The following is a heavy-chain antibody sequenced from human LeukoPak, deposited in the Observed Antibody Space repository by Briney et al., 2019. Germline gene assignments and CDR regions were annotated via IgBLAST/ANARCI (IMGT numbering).Heavy chain of an antibody. D-gene: IGHD3-10*01. CDR2: IKQDGSEK. Sequence: GGSLRFSCAASGFTFSSYWMSWVRQAPGKGLEWVANIKQDGSEKYYVDSVKGRFTISRDNAKNSLCLQMNSLRAEDTAVYYCAREGVGDFFDYWGQGTLVTVSS. CDR3: AREGVGDFFDY. CDR1: GFTFSSYW. V-gene: IGHV3-7*01. J-gene: IGHJ4*02.